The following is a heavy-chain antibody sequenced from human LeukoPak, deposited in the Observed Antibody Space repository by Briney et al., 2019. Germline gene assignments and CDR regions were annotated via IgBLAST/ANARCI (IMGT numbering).Heavy chain of an antibody. Sequence: SETLSLTCTVSGGSISSYYWSWIRQPPGKGLEWIGYIYYSGSTNYNPSLKSRDTISVDTSKNQFSLKLSSVTAADTAVYYCARLSQDYYGMDVWGQGTTVTVSS. CDR2: IYYSGST. CDR1: GGSISSYY. CDR3: ARLSQDYYGMDV. V-gene: IGHV4-59*08. J-gene: IGHJ6*02. D-gene: IGHD3-16*02.